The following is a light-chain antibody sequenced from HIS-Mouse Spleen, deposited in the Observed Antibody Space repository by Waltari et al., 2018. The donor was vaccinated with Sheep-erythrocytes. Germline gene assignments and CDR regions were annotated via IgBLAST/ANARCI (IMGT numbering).Light chain of an antibody. CDR3: QSYDSSNQV. V-gene: IGLV6-57*04. CDR2: EDN. CDR1: SGRIASNY. J-gene: IGLJ3*02. Sequence: NFMLTQPHSVSESPGKTVTISCTRSSGRIASNYVQWYQQRPGSAPTTLIYEDNQRPSGVPDRFSGSIDSSSNSASLTISGLKTEDEADYYCQSYDSSNQVFGGGTKLTVL.